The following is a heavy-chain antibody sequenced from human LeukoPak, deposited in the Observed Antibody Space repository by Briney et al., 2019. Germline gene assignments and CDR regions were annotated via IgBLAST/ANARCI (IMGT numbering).Heavy chain of an antibody. J-gene: IGHJ2*01. CDR3: AKSMTLQWRGFFDL. Sequence: GGSLRLSCAASGFTFSTYAMSWVRQAPGKGLEWVSTISDSGANTYYADSVRGRFTISRDNSKNTLCLQKNSLRADDTAIYYCAKSMTLQWRGFFDLWGRGTHVTVSS. CDR2: ISDSGANT. CDR1: GFTFSTYA. V-gene: IGHV3-23*01. D-gene: IGHD6-19*01.